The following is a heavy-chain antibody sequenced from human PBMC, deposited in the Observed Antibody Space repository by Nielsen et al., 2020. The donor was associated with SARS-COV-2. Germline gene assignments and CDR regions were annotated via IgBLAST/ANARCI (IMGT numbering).Heavy chain of an antibody. J-gene: IGHJ4*02. D-gene: IGHD2-15*01. CDR1: GYTFTSYG. Sequence: ASVKVSCKASGYTFTSYGISWVRQAPGQGLEWMGWISAYNGNTNYAQKLQDRVTMTTDTSTSTAYMELRSLRSDDTAVYYCARDRECSGGSCYSSFDYWGQGTLVTVSS. V-gene: IGHV1-18*01. CDR2: ISAYNGNT. CDR3: ARDRECSGGSCYSSFDY.